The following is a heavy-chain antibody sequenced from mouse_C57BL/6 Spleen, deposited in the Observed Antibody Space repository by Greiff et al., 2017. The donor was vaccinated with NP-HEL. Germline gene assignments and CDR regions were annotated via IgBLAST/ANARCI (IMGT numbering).Heavy chain of an antibody. CDR3: ARRDYYMYGSSYRAMDY. CDR1: GYTFTDYA. V-gene: IGHV1-67*01. J-gene: IGHJ4*01. CDR2: ISTYYGDA. D-gene: IGHD1-1*01. Sequence: QVQLKQSGPELVRPGVSVKISCKGSGYTFTDYAMHWVKQSHAKSLEWIGVISTYYGDASYNQKFKDKATMTVDKSSSTAYMELARLTSEDSAVYYCARRDYYMYGSSYRAMDYWGQGASVTVSS.